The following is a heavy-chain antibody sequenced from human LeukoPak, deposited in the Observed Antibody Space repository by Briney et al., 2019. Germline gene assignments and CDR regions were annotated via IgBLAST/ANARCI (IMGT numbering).Heavy chain of an antibody. D-gene: IGHD1-1*01. CDR3: VREGLERRTNFDY. CDR1: GFTFTSHV. J-gene: IGHJ4*02. CDR2: ISMNGQTT. V-gene: IGHV3-64D*06. Sequence: PGGSLRLACSASGFTFTSHVRRWVRQAPGKGLQYFSGISMNGQTTYYAGSVKRRFTISRHSSKNRVYLQMNSLIAEDTAVYYCVREGLERRTNFDYWGQGTVVSVSS.